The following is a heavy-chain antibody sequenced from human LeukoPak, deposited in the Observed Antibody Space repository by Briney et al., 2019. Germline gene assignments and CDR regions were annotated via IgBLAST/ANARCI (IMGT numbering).Heavy chain of an antibody. V-gene: IGHV4-59*12. Sequence: PSETLSLTCTVSGGSISSYYWSWIRQPPGKGLEWVGSIYSSGSTYYNPSLKSRVTISVDTSKNQFSLKLSSVTAADTAVYYCARDQWIAAAGPFDYWGQGTLVTVSS. CDR2: IYSSGST. CDR3: ARDQWIAAAGPFDY. CDR1: GGSISSYY. J-gene: IGHJ4*02. D-gene: IGHD6-13*01.